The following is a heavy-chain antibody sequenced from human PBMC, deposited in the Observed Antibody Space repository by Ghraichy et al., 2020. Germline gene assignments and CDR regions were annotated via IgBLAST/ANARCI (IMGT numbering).Heavy chain of an antibody. D-gene: IGHD1-26*01. CDR2: IWYDGSNK. CDR1: GFTLSSYG. CDR3: ARGGSGSYYYYYYMDV. V-gene: IGHV3-33*01. J-gene: IGHJ6*03. Sequence: GGSLRLSCAASGFTLSSYGMHWVRQGPGKGLEWVAVIWYDGSNKYYADSVKGRFTISRDNSKNTLYLQMNSLRAEDTAVYYCARGGSGSYYYYYYMDVWGKGTTVTVSS.